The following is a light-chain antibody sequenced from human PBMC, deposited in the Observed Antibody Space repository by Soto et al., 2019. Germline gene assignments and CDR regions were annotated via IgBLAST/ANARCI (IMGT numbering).Light chain of an antibody. CDR2: AAS. Sequence: DIQMTQSPSSLSASVGDRVTITCRASQSISSSLNWYQQKPGKAPKLLIYAASSLQSGVLSRFSGSGSGTDFTLTISSLQPEDFATYYCQHSYSTPLLTFGGGTKVEIK. CDR1: QSISSS. J-gene: IGKJ4*01. V-gene: IGKV1-39*01. CDR3: QHSYSTPLLT.